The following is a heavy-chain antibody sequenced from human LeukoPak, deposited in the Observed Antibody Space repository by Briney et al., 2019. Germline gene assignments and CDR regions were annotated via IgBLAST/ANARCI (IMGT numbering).Heavy chain of an antibody. CDR2: ISSSGSSI. V-gene: IGHV3-48*02. J-gene: IGHJ4*02. CDR3: ARSTYYDTLTVEY. Sequence: PGGSLRLSCAASGITFNTYSMNWVRQAPGKGLEWVSYISSSGSSIYHADSVKGRFTISRDNAKNSLYLQMNSLRDEDTAVYYCARSTYYDTLTVEYWGQGILVTV. D-gene: IGHD3-9*01. CDR1: GITFNTYS.